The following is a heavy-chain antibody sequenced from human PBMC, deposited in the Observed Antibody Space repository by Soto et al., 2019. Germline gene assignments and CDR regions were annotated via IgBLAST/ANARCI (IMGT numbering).Heavy chain of an antibody. CDR1: GGSISSYY. CDR3: ARMPPYFYDSSGYRPLAFDI. Sequence: SETLSLTCTVSGGSISSYYWSWIRQPPGKGLEWIGYIYYSGSTNYNPSLKSRVTISVDTSKNQFSLKLSSVTAADTAVYYCARMPPYFYDSSGYRPLAFDISGQGTMVTVSS. CDR2: IYYSGST. D-gene: IGHD3-22*01. J-gene: IGHJ3*02. V-gene: IGHV4-59*01.